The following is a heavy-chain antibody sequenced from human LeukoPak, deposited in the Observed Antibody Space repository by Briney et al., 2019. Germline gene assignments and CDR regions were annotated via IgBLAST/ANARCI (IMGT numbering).Heavy chain of an antibody. J-gene: IGHJ5*01. V-gene: IGHV1-2*02. CDR2: INPRNGAT. CDR1: GYTFTNFY. CDR3: ARDPRDTGGSYDS. Sequence: ASVKVSCKASGYTFTNFYIHWVRQAPGQGPDWMGYINPRNGATSYSQKFQGRLTFTRDSSISTAYMKVSSLKSDDTALYYCARDPRDTGGSYDSWGQGTLLTVSS. D-gene: IGHD2-8*02.